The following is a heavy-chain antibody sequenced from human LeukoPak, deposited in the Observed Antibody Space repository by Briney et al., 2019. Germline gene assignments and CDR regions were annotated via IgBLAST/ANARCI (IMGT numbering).Heavy chain of an antibody. J-gene: IGHJ3*02. V-gene: IGHV1-18*01. Sequence: ASVKVSCKASGYTFTSYGVSWVRQAPGQGLEWMGWISAYSGDTNYAQKLQGRVTMTTDTSTSTAYMELRSLRSDDTAVYYCARDRGTTVTTYSNHAFDIWGQGTMVTVSS. CDR2: ISAYSGDT. D-gene: IGHD4-17*01. CDR3: ARDRGTTVTTYSNHAFDI. CDR1: GYTFTSYG.